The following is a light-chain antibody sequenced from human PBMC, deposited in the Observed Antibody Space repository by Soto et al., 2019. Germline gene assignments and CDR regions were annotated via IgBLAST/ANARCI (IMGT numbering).Light chain of an antibody. CDR1: QDISTS. Sequence: DIQLTQSPSFLSASVGDRVTVSCRASQDISTSLAWFQQKAGKVPQLLVNPASTLQDGVPSRFSGSGSGTYFTLTINNLQAEDFATYYCQHLRTYPFSFGPGTKLDIK. V-gene: IGKV1-9*01. J-gene: IGKJ2*03. CDR3: QHLRTYPFS. CDR2: PAS.